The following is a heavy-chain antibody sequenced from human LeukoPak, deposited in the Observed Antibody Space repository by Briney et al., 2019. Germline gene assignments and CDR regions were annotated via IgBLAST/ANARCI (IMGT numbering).Heavy chain of an antibody. D-gene: IGHD3-16*01. CDR3: AKDGGSLGEVRD. J-gene: IGHJ4*02. CDR2: ISGGGGST. Sequence: GGSLRLSCAASGLTVSSNYMNWVRQAPGKGLEWVSVISGGGGSTYYADSVMGRFTISRDNSKDTLYLQMNSLRAEDTAVYYCAKDGGSLGEVRDWGQGTLVTVSS. V-gene: IGHV3-23*01. CDR1: GLTVSSNY.